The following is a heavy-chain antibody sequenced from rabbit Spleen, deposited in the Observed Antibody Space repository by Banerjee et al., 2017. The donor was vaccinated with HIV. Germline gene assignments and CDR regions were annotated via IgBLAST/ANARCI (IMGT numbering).Heavy chain of an antibody. Sequence: QEQLVESGGGLVNPEGSLKLSCTASGIDFSATYWPCWVRQAPGKGLKWIACVYSGSSGSTWYATWAKGRFTISKTSSTTVTLQMTSLTAADTATYFCARDGADAGVYLYLWGPGTLVTVS. CDR2: VYSGSSGST. CDR1: GIDFSATYW. CDR3: ARDGADAGVYLYL. D-gene: IGHD4-2*01. J-gene: IGHJ6*01. V-gene: IGHV1S45*01.